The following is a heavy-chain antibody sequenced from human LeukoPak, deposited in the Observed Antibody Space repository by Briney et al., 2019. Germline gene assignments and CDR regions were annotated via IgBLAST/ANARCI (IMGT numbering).Heavy chain of an antibody. V-gene: IGHV3-21*01. CDR2: ISSSSSYI. J-gene: IGHJ4*02. Sequence: GGSLRLSCAASGFTFSSYSMNWVRQAPGKGLEWVSSISSSSSYIYYADSVKGRFTISRDNAENSLYLQMNSLGAEDSAVYYCARDEYGYNYKAYWGQGTLVTVSS. CDR3: ARDEYGYNYKAY. D-gene: IGHD5-24*01. CDR1: GFTFSSYS.